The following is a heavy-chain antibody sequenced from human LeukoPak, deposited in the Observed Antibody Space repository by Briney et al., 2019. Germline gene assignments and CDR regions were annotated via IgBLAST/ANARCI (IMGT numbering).Heavy chain of an antibody. Sequence: PGGSLRLSCAASGFTFSDYWIHWVRQAPGQGLVWVSLIHSDGGTTNYADSVKGRFTMSRDNAKNVVYLQMNSRRVEDTAVYYCARDIYSIAEWGQGTLVTVSS. CDR2: IHSDGGTT. J-gene: IGHJ4*02. V-gene: IGHV3-74*01. D-gene: IGHD3-3*02. CDR1: GFTFSDYW. CDR3: ARDIYSIAE.